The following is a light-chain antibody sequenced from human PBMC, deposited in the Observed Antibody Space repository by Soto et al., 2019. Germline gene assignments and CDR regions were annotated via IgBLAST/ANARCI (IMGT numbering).Light chain of an antibody. CDR2: LGS. V-gene: IGKV2-28*01. J-gene: IGKJ2*01. CDR3: MQGLQTPYT. Sequence: DLVMTQSPLSLPVTPGGPASISCRSSQSLLHSNGYNYLDWYLQRPGQSPQLLSYLGSTRASGVPGRFSGSGSGTNFTLNIRRVEADDFGVYYCMQGLQTPYTFGQGTKLEIK. CDR1: QSLLHSNGYNY.